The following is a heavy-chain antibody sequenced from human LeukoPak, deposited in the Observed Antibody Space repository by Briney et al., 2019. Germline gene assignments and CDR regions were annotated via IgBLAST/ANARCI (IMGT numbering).Heavy chain of an antibody. CDR3: ARDGYNSGPHWFDP. CDR1: GFTFSNYD. CDR2: ITGSGGST. Sequence: PGGSLRLSCAAFGFTFSNYDMNWVRQAPGKGLEWVSGITGSGGSTSYADSVKGRFTISRDNSKNTLYLQMNSLRAEDTAVYYCARDGYNSGPHWFDPWGQGTLVTVSS. D-gene: IGHD6-19*01. J-gene: IGHJ5*02. V-gene: IGHV3-23*01.